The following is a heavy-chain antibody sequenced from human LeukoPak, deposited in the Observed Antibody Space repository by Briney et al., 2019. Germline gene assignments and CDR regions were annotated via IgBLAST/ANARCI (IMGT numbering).Heavy chain of an antibody. Sequence: GGSLRLSCAASGFTFSSYAMSWVRQAPGKGLEWVSAISGSGGSTYYADSVKGRFTISSDNSKNTLYLQMNSLRAEDTAVYYCAKDGMGSSSWYRYSWFDPWGQGTLVTVSS. CDR3: AKDGMGSSSWYRYSWFDP. D-gene: IGHD6-13*01. V-gene: IGHV3-23*01. CDR1: GFTFSSYA. CDR2: ISGSGGST. J-gene: IGHJ5*02.